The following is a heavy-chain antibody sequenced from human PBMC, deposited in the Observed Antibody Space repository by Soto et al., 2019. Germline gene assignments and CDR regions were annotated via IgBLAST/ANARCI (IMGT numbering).Heavy chain of an antibody. CDR3: ARIPTLVRGVGSSYYFDY. D-gene: IGHD3-10*01. Sequence: QVTLKESGPVLVKPTEPLTLTCTVSGFSLSDTRMGVTWIRQPPGKAPEWLAHIFSDDEKSFDTSLKSRLTISKDTSKSQVVLTMTNMDPVDTATYYCARIPTLVRGVGSSYYFDYWGQGTLVTVSS. CDR2: IFSDDEK. CDR1: GFSLSDTRMG. J-gene: IGHJ4*02. V-gene: IGHV2-26*01.